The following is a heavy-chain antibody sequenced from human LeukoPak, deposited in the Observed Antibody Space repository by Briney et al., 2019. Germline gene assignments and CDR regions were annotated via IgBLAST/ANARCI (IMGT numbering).Heavy chain of an antibody. J-gene: IGHJ5*02. CDR1: GGTFSSYA. CDR2: IIPTFGTA. CDR3: ARGLAPETHSVTRNWFDP. Sequence: ASVKVSCKASGGTFSSYAISWVRQAPGQGLEWMGGIIPTFGTANYAQKFQGRVTITTDESTSTAYMELSSLRSEDTAVYYCARGLAPETHSVTRNWFDPWGQGTLVTVSS. V-gene: IGHV1-69*05. D-gene: IGHD4-17*01.